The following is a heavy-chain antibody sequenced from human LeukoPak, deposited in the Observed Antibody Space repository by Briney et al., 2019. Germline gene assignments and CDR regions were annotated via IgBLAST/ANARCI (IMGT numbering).Heavy chain of an antibody. CDR2: IKQDGSEK. J-gene: IGHJ5*02. V-gene: IGHV3-7*05. Sequence: QPGGSLRLSCAASGFTFSSYWMSWVRQAPGKGLEWVANIKQDGSEKYYVDSVKGRFTISRDNAKNSLYLQMNSQRAEDTAVYYCARDHPPSYYDFWSGALGAFDPWGQGILVTVSS. CDR3: ARDHPPSYYDFWSGALGAFDP. CDR1: GFTFSSYW. D-gene: IGHD3-3*01.